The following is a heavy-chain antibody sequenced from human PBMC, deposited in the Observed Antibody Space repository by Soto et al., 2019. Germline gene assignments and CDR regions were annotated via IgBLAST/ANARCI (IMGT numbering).Heavy chain of an antibody. CDR3: AHSRELVFLEWPGYFDY. J-gene: IGHJ4*02. V-gene: IGHV4-61*08. CDR2: ISYSGST. D-gene: IGHD3-3*02. Sequence: PSETLSLTCTVSGDSISRGAYYWAWIRQHPVKGLEWIGYISYSGSTNYNPSLKSRVTISVDTSKNQFSLKLSSVTAADTATYYCAHSRELVFLEWPGYFDYWGPGTPVTVSS. CDR1: GDSISRGAYY.